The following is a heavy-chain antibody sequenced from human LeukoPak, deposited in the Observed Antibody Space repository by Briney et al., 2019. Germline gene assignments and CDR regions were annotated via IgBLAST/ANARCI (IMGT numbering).Heavy chain of an antibody. CDR3: AKEGYTVTKGYEDC. CDR1: GFSFSTYG. CDR2: INSGGRST. D-gene: IGHD2-8*01. J-gene: IGHJ4*02. V-gene: IGHV3-23*01. Sequence: AGGSLRLSCVASGFSFSTYGVSWVRQAPGRGLEGVSAINSGGRSTFYADSVKGRFTISRDNSKNTVYLQMNSLRGEDTAVYYCAKEGYTVTKGYEDCRGQLALVS.